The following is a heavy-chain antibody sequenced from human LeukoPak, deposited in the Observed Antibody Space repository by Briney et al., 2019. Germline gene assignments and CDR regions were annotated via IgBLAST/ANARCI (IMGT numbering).Heavy chain of an antibody. J-gene: IGHJ6*02. D-gene: IGHD6-13*01. CDR1: GGTFSSYA. V-gene: IGHV1-69*04. CDR3: ASRQQLDYGMDV. CDR2: IIPILGIA. Sequence: WASVKVSCKASGGTFSSYAISWVRQAPGQGLEWMGRIIPILGIANYAQKFQGRVTITADKSTSTAYMELSSLRSEDTAVYYCASRQQLDYGMDVWGQGTTVTVSS.